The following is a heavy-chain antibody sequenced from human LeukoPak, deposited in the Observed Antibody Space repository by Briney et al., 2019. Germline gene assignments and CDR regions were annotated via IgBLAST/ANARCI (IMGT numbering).Heavy chain of an antibody. D-gene: IGHD1-26*01. J-gene: IGHJ4*02. CDR1: GFTFSSYA. V-gene: IGHV3-23*01. Sequence: GGSLRLSCAASGFTFSSYAMSWVRQAPGKGPEWVSAISGSGGSTYYADSVKGRSTISRDNSKNTLYLQMNSLRAEDAAVYYCATGWRGSFFEFDYWGQGTLVTVSS. CDR2: ISGSGGST. CDR3: ATGWRGSFFEFDY.